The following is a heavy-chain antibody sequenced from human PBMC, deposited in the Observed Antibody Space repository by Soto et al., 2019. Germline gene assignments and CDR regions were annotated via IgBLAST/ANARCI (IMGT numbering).Heavy chain of an antibody. V-gene: IGHV3-74*01. Sequence: EVQLVEYGGGLIQPGGSLRLSCVASGFTFSRYWMHCVSQAPGKGLVWVSRINTDKSTLSYADSVEGRFNISRDNDKNTPYLQMYTLRAEDTALYYCVRPFYDLDSSPPFDRSRHGILVTVSS. CDR1: GFTFSRYW. D-gene: IGHD3-22*01. CDR2: INTDKSTL. J-gene: IGHJ4*01. CDR3: VRPFYDLDSSPPFDR.